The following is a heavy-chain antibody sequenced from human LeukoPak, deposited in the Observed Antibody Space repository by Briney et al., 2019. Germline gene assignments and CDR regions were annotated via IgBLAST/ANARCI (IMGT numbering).Heavy chain of an antibody. CDR2: ISYDGSNK. J-gene: IGHJ4*02. CDR1: GFTFSSYA. V-gene: IGHV3-30-3*01. D-gene: IGHD3-22*01. Sequence: GALRLSCAASGFTFSSYAMHWVRQAPGKGLEWVAVISYDGSNKYYADSVKGRFTISRDNSKNTLYLQMNSLRAEDTAVYYCARDPSSGYYYYFDYWGQGTLVTVSS. CDR3: ARDPSSGYYYYFDY.